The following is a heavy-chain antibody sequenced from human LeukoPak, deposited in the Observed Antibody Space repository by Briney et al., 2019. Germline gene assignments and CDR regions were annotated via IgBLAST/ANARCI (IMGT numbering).Heavy chain of an antibody. Sequence: SETLSLTCTVSGGSISSSRYSWGWIRQPPGKGLGWIGTIYYIGSPYYNPSLKSRVTISVDTSKNQFSLRLSSVTAADTAVYYCARHAYYSDSSGYYYDSSGYYYYFDYWGQGTLVTVSS. CDR1: GGSISSSRYS. J-gene: IGHJ4*02. CDR2: IYYIGSP. D-gene: IGHD3-22*01. CDR3: ARHAYYSDSSGYYYDSSGYYYYFDY. V-gene: IGHV4-39*01.